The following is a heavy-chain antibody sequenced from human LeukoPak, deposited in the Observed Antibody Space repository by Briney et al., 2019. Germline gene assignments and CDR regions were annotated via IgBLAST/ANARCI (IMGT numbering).Heavy chain of an antibody. CDR3: ARSPRGYCSGGSCYSGWFDP. CDR2: IRFDGKNK. D-gene: IGHD2-15*01. Sequence: GGSLRLSCAAAGFSFSSYGMHWVRQAPGKGLEWVAFIRFDGKNKHYADSVKGRFTISRDNSQNTLYLQMNSLSAEDTAVYYCARSPRGYCSGGSCYSGWFDPWGQGTLVTVSS. CDR1: GFSFSSYG. J-gene: IGHJ5*02. V-gene: IGHV3-30*02.